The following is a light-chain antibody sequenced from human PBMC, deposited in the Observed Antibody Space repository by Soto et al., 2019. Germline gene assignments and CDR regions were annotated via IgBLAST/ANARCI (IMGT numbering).Light chain of an antibody. V-gene: IGKV1-9*01. CDR1: QGINSY. J-gene: IGKJ3*01. CDR3: QQLNGYPIT. CDR2: AAS. Sequence: DIQLTQSPSLLSASVGDRVTITCRASQGINSYLAWYQQKPGKTPKLLVYAASTLQSGVPSRFSASGSGTEFTLTISSLQPEDFATYYCQQLNGYPITFGPGTKVDI.